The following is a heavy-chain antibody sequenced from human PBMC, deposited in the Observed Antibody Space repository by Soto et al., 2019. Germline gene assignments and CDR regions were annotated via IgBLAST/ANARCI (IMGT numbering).Heavy chain of an antibody. D-gene: IGHD4-17*01. CDR1: GGSISSSSYY. J-gene: IGHJ6*02. Sequence: PSETLSLTCTVSGGSISSSSYYWGWIRQPPGKGLEWIGTIYYSGSTYYNPSLKSRVTISVDTSKNQFSLKPSSVTATDTAVYYCARHGNTVTTGYYYGMDVWGQGTTVTVSS. CDR3: ARHGNTVTTGYYYGMDV. CDR2: IYYSGST. V-gene: IGHV4-39*01.